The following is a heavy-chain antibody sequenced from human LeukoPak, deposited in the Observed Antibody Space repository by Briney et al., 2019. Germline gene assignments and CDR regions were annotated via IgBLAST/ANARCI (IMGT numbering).Heavy chain of an antibody. V-gene: IGHV3-7*01. CDR1: GFTLSTYW. J-gene: IGHJ4*02. D-gene: IGHD3-3*01. CDR2: IKQDGSEK. Sequence: GGSLRLSCAASGFTLSTYWMNWVRQAPGKGLEWVATIKQDGSEKYYVDSVKGRFTISRDNAKNSLYLQMNSLRAEDAAVYYCARDRNTDFWSGYYTNYCDYWGQGTLVTVSS. CDR3: ARDRNTDFWSGYYTNYCDY.